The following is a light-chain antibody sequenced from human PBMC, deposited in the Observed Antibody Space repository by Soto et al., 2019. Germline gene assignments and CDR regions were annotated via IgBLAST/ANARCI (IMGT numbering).Light chain of an antibody. V-gene: IGKV3-15*01. Sequence: EIVMTQSPATLSVSPGERATLSCRASQSVSSNLAWYQQKPGQAPRLLIYGASTRATGIPARFSGSGSGTEFTLTISGLQSEDFAVYYCQQYNNWPRTFGQGPKVEIK. CDR1: QSVSSN. CDR2: GAS. CDR3: QQYNNWPRT. J-gene: IGKJ1*01.